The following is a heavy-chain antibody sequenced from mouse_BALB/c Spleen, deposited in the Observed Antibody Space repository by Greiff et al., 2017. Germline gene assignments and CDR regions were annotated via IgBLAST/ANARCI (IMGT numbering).Heavy chain of an antibody. CDR3: ARDGSRYYFDY. J-gene: IGHJ2*01. D-gene: IGHD1-1*01. V-gene: IGHV1-9*01. CDR2: ILPGSGST. Sequence: VQLQQSGAELMKPGASVKISCKATGYTFSSYWIEWVKQRPGHGLEWIGEILPGSGSTNYNEKFKGKATFTADTSSNTAYMQLSSLTSEDSAVYYCARDGSRYYFDYWGQGTTLTVSS. CDR1: GYTFSSYW.